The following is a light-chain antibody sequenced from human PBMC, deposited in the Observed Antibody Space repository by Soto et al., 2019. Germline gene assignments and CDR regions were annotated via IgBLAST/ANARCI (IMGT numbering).Light chain of an antibody. Sequence: DIHMTQSPSTRSAFLGNRVTITCRASQSIGRWLAWYQQKPGKAPKLLIYDASSLESGVPSRFSGSGSGTEFTLTISSLQPDDFATYYCQQYNSYRWTFGQGTKVDI. CDR3: QQYNSYRWT. J-gene: IGKJ1*01. CDR2: DAS. CDR1: QSIGRW. V-gene: IGKV1-5*01.